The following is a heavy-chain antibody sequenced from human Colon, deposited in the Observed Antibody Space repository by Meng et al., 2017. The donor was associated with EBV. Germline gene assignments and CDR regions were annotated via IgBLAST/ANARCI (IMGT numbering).Heavy chain of an antibody. CDR3: SRGVDSYKLGNL. CDR2: IHPSGSI. CDR1: GGSLSDYY. D-gene: IGHD7-27*01. Sequence: QVQRQQLGAGLLKPSETLSLPCVVYGGSLSDYYCSWIRQSPGRGLEWIGEIHPSGSIFYNPSLQSRVTISVDTSKNQFSLNLNSVTAADTAVYFCSRGVDSYKLGNLWGRGTLVTVSS. V-gene: IGHV4-34*01. J-gene: IGHJ2*01.